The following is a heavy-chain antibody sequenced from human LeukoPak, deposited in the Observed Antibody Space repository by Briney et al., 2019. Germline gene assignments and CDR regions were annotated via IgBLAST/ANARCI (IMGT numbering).Heavy chain of an antibody. D-gene: IGHD3-10*01. Sequence: ASVKVSCKASGYTFTGYYMHWVRQAPGQGLEWMGWINPNSGGTNYAQKFQGRVTMTRNTSISTAYMELSSLRSEDTAVYYCARGGDYYGSGSHNWFDPWGQGTLVTVSS. J-gene: IGHJ5*02. CDR1: GYTFTGYY. V-gene: IGHV1-2*02. CDR3: ARGGDYYGSGSHNWFDP. CDR2: INPNSGGT.